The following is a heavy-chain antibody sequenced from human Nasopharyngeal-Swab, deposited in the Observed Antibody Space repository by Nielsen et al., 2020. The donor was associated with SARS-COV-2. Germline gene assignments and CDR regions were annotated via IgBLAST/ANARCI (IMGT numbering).Heavy chain of an antibody. J-gene: IGHJ6*02. V-gene: IGHV6-1*01. D-gene: IGHD6-13*01. CDR2: TYYRYKWYN. CDR1: GDSVSSNSAA. Sequence: SQTLSLTCAISGDSVSSNSAAWNWIGQSPSRGLEWLGRTYYRYKWYNDYAVSVKSRITINPDTSKNQFSLQLNSVTPEDTAVYYCARGVEQQSQPEYYYYGMDVWGQGTTVTVSS. CDR3: ARGVEQQSQPEYYYYGMDV.